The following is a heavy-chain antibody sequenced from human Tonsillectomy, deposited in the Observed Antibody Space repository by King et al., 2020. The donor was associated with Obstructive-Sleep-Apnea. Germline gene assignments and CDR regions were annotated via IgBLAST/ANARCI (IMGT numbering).Heavy chain of an antibody. CDR1: GGSISSYY. J-gene: IGHJ2*01. Sequence: QLQESGPGLVKPSETLSLTCTVSGGSISSYYWSWIRQPPVKGLEWIGYINYSGSTNYNLSLKSRVTISVDTSKNQFSLKLSSVTAADTAVYYCASKPGGGDCYSSWYFDLWGRGTLVIVSP. CDR3: ASKPGGGDCYSSWYFDL. D-gene: IGHD2-21*02. V-gene: IGHV4-59*01. CDR2: INYSGST.